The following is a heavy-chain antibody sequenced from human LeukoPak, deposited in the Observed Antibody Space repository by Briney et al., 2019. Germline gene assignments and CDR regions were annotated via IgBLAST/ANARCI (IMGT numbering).Heavy chain of an antibody. D-gene: IGHD1-26*01. J-gene: IGHJ6*03. CDR1: GFTFDDYG. Sequence: RPGGSLRLSCAASGFTFDDYGMSWVRQAPGKGLEWVSGINWNGGSTGYADSVKGRFTISRDNAKDSLYLQMNSLRAEDTALYYCARGGWELLGVPYYYYMDVWGKGTTVTVSS. CDR3: ARGGWELLGVPYYYYMDV. V-gene: IGHV3-20*04. CDR2: INWNGGST.